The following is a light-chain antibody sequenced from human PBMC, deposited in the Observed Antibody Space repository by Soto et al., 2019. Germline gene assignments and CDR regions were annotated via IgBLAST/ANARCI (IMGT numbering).Light chain of an antibody. V-gene: IGLV2-14*01. CDR1: SSDVGTYDY. Sequence: QPVLTQPASVSGSPGQSIAISCTGTSSDVGTYDYVSWYQQYPDKAPKLIIYEVTQRPSGVSNRFSGSKSGNTASLTISGLQAEDEADYYCSSHTSVNTRVFGTGTKLTVL. CDR3: SSHTSVNTRV. CDR2: EVT. J-gene: IGLJ1*01.